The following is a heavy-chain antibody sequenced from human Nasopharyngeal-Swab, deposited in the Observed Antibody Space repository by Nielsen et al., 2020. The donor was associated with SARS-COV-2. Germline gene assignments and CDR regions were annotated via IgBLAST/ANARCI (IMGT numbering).Heavy chain of an antibody. CDR2: ISSSGSTI. J-gene: IGHJ3*02. V-gene: IGHV3-11*04. D-gene: IGHD4-17*01. CDR1: GFTFSDYY. CDR3: ARPMTTLSNYAFHT. Sequence: GESLKISCAASGFTFSDYYMSWIRQAPGKGLEWVSYISSSGSTIYYADSVKGRFTISRDNAKNSLYLQMNSLRAEDTAMYYCARPMTTLSNYAFHTWGQGTMVTVSS.